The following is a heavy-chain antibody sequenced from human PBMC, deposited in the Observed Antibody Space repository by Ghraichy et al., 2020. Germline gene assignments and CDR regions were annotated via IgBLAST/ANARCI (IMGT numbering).Heavy chain of an antibody. Sequence: ASVKVSCKASGYTFTSYGISWVRQAPGQGLEWMGWISAYNGNTNYAQKLQGRVTMTTDTSTSTAYMELRSLRSDDTAVYYCARDWPYSSSWYPHFYYYYYGMDVWGQGTTVTVSS. CDR1: GYTFTSYG. D-gene: IGHD6-13*01. CDR2: ISAYNGNT. V-gene: IGHV1-18*01. CDR3: ARDWPYSSSWYPHFYYYYYGMDV. J-gene: IGHJ6*02.